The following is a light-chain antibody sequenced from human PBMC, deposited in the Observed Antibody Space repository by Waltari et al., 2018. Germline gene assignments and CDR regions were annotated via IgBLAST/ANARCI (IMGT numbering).Light chain of an antibody. Sequence: LVLTQSPSASAYLGASVKLTCTLRSGYSSNVIPWRQQRPGKGPRYLMKFNSDGSHRKGDDIPDRFSASNSGTEYYLTISSLQSEDEADYYCQTGGHGTWVFGGGTKLTVL. J-gene: IGLJ3*02. CDR1: SGYSSNV. CDR3: QTGGHGTWV. CDR2: FNSDGSH. V-gene: IGLV4-69*01.